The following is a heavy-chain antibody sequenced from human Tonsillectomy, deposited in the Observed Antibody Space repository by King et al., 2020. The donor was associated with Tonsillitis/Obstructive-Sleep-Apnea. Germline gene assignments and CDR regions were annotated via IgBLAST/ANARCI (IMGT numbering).Heavy chain of an antibody. D-gene: IGHD3-3*01. CDR1: GGTFSSYG. CDR3: ARGIRIVGVAPDAFDI. Sequence: QLVQSGAEVKKPGSSVKVSCKASGGTFSSYGISWVRQAPGQGLEWMGGIIPIFGTASYAQKFQGRVTITADESTSTAYMELSGLRSQDTAVYYCARGIRIVGVAPDAFDIWGQGTMVTVSS. J-gene: IGHJ3*02. V-gene: IGHV1-69*01. CDR2: IIPIFGTA.